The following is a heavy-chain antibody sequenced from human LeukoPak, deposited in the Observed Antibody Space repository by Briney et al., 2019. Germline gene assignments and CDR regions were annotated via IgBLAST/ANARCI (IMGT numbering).Heavy chain of an antibody. CDR2: ISSSSSYI. CDR1: GFTFSSYS. D-gene: IGHD3-3*01. J-gene: IGHJ4*02. V-gene: IGHV3-21*01. Sequence: GSLRLSCTASGFTFSSYSMNWVRQAPGKGLEWVSSISSSSSYIYYADSVKGRFTISRDNAKNSLYLQMNSLRAEDTAVYYCATYDFWSAEFDYWGQGTLVTVSS. CDR3: ATYDFWSAEFDY.